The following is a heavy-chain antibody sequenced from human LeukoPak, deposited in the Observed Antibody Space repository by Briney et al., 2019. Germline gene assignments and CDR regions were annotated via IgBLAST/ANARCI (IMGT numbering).Heavy chain of an antibody. CDR2: IYYKGNT. D-gene: IGHD1-26*01. V-gene: IGHV4-39*07. Sequence: SETLSLTCTVSGGSISSRSYFWGWIRQPPGKGLEWIGSIYYKGNTYFNPSLKSRVTISEDTSKNQFSLKLSSVTAADTAVYYCARLRVGADDYWGQGTLVTVSS. CDR3: ARLRVGADDY. J-gene: IGHJ4*02. CDR1: GGSISSRSYF.